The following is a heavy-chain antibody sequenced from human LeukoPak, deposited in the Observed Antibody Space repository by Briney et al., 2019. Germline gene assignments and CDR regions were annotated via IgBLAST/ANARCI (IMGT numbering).Heavy chain of an antibody. J-gene: IGHJ3*02. CDR2: ISSSSSYI. Sequence: GGSLRLSCAASGFTFSSYSMNWVRQAPGKGLEWVSSISSSSSYIYYADSVKGRFTISRDNAKNSLYLQMNSLRAEDTAVYYCARDGGTYYDILTGSLKGGAFDIWGQGTMVTVSS. CDR3: ARDGGTYYDILTGSLKGGAFDI. D-gene: IGHD3-9*01. CDR1: GFTFSSYS. V-gene: IGHV3-21*01.